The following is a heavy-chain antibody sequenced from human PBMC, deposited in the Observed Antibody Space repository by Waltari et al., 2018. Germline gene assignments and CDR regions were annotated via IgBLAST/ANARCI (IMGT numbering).Heavy chain of an antibody. CDR1: GVSITSSRHY. CDR2: MSYSGAT. J-gene: IGHJ3*01. Sequence: QLQLQESGPGLVKPSATLSLTCSVSGVSITSSRHYWGWIRQPPGQGLEWIATMSYSGATYSSPSLKSRVTVSRDTSKNQLSLKLDSVSAADTALYYCATYIGASLGTAAFDVWGQGTMVTVSS. D-gene: IGHD5-12*01. V-gene: IGHV4-39*01. CDR3: ATYIGASLGTAAFDV.